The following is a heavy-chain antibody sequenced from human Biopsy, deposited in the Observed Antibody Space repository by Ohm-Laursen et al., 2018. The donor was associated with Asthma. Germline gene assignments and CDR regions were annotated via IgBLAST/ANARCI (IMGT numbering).Heavy chain of an antibody. CDR3: ARGQKSAGDRWFDP. CDR1: GYPCIGYH. V-gene: IGHV1-2*06. CDR2: INPNSGAT. D-gene: IGHD6-13*01. J-gene: IGHJ5*02. Sequence: SVKVSCKSSGYPCIGYHIHWMRQAPGQGLEWMGRINPNSGATNYAQKFQGRVTMTRDTSISTAYMEVSRLRSDDTAVYYCARGQKSAGDRWFDPWGQGTLVTVSS.